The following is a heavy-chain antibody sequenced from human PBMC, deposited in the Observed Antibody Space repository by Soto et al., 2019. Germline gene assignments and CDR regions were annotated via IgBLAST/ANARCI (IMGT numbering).Heavy chain of an antibody. CDR3: ARAPVSHRLGVGPAPDAFDI. CDR2: INHSGST. J-gene: IGHJ3*02. D-gene: IGHD2-8*01. Sequence: QVQLQQWGAGLLKPSETLSLTCAVYGGSFSGYYWSWIRQPPGKGLEWIGEINHSGSTNYNPSLKSRVTISVDTSKNQFSLKLSSVTAADTAVYYCARAPVSHRLGVGPAPDAFDIWGQGTMVTVSS. V-gene: IGHV4-34*01. CDR1: GGSFSGYY.